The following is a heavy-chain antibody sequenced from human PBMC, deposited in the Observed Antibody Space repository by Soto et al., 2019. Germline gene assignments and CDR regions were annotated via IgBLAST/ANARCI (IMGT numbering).Heavy chain of an antibody. CDR2: IIPIFGPA. CDR3: AGVLRSSSRRVYDYYGMDV. J-gene: IGHJ6*02. CDR1: GGTFSSYA. V-gene: IGHV1-69*01. Sequence: VQLVQSGAAVKKPGSSVKVSCKASGGTFSSYAISWVRQAPGQGLEWMGGIIPIFGPANYAQKFQGRVTITAEESTSPAYKVQSSLRSEETAVYYYAGVLRSSSRRVYDYYGMDVWGQGTTVTVSS. D-gene: IGHD6-13*01.